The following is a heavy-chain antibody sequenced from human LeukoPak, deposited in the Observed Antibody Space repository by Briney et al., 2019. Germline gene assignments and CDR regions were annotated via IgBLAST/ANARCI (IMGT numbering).Heavy chain of an antibody. CDR1: GFTFSSYS. J-gene: IGHJ4*02. Sequence: GGSLRLSCAASGFTFSSYSMNWVRQAPGKGLEWVSSISSSSSYIYYADSVKGRFTVSRDNAKNSLYLQMNSLRAEDTAIYYCARDNYSGSRYFDHWGQGTLVTVSS. V-gene: IGHV3-21*01. D-gene: IGHD1-26*01. CDR2: ISSSSSYI. CDR3: ARDNYSGSRYFDH.